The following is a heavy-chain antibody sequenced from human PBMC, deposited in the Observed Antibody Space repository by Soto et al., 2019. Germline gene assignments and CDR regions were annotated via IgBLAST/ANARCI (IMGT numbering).Heavy chain of an antibody. CDR1: RFTFSSYV. Sequence: QVQLVESGGGVVQPGRSLRLSCAASRFTFSSYVMHWVRQAPGKGLEWVAVISYDGNTKYYADSVKGRFTISRDNSKNTLYLQMNSLRAEDTAVYYCARGLPRGYGMDVWGQGTTVTVSS. J-gene: IGHJ6*02. V-gene: IGHV3-30-3*01. CDR2: ISYDGNTK. CDR3: ARGLPRGYGMDV.